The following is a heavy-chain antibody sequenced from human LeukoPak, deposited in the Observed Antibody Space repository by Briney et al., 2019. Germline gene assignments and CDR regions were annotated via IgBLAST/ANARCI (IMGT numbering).Heavy chain of an antibody. CDR3: ARGPLIAAAGTW. V-gene: IGHV3-9*01. D-gene: IGHD6-13*01. CDR1: GFTFDDYA. Sequence: GRSLRLSCAASGFTFDDYAMHWVRQAPGKGLEWVSGISWNSGSIGYADSVKGRFTIPRDNAKNSLFLQMNSLRAEDTAVYYCARGPLIAAAGTWWGQGTLVTVSS. J-gene: IGHJ4*02. CDR2: ISWNSGSI.